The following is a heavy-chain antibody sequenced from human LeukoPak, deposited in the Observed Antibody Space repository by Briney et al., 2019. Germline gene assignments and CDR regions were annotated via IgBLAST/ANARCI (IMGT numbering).Heavy chain of an antibody. CDR1: GYTFTSYD. CDR2: MNPNSGNT. D-gene: IGHD1-26*01. CDR3: ARRYRGVGATNY. J-gene: IGHJ4*02. V-gene: IGHV1-8*01. Sequence: ASVKVSCKASGYTFTSYDISWVRQATGQGLEWMGWMNPNSGNTGYAQKFQGRVTMTRNTSISTAYMELSSLRSEDTAVYYCARRYRGVGATNYWGQGTLVTVSS.